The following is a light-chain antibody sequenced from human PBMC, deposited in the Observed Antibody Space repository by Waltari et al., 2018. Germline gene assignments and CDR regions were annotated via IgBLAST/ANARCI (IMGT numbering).Light chain of an antibody. Sequence: DIVLTQSPATLSLSPGERATLSCRASQSVSSYLAWYQQKPGQAPRLLIYDASNRATGSPARFSGRGAGTDFTLTISSLEPEDFAVYYCQQRSNWPPWTFGQGTKVEIK. V-gene: IGKV3-11*01. CDR1: QSVSSY. CDR2: DAS. J-gene: IGKJ1*01. CDR3: QQRSNWPPWT.